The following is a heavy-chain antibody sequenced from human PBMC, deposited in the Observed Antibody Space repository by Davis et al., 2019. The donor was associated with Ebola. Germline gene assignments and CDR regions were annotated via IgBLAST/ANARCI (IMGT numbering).Heavy chain of an antibody. D-gene: IGHD3-10*01. CDR3: ATYGPMSVY. J-gene: IGHJ4*02. V-gene: IGHV3-30*03. Sequence: GESLKISCAASGFTFSSYGMHWVRQAPGKGLEWVAVISYDGSNKYYADSVKGRFTISRDNSKNTLYLQMNSLRHEDTAVYHCATYGPMSVYWGQGTLVTVSS. CDR1: GFTFSSYG. CDR2: ISYDGSNK.